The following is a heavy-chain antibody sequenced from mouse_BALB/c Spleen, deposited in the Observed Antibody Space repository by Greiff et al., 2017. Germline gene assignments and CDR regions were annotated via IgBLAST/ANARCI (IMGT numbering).Heavy chain of an antibody. Sequence: QVQLKESGPGLVAPSQSLSITCTVSGFSLTGYGVHWVRQPPGKGLEWLGVIWAGGSTNYNSALMSRLSISKDNSKSQVFLKMNSLQTDDTAMYYCARSNYYGSSSYYYAMDYWGQGTSVTVSS. V-gene: IGHV2-9*02. CDR3: ARSNYYGSSSYYYAMDY. CDR1: GFSLTGYG. J-gene: IGHJ4*01. CDR2: IWAGGST. D-gene: IGHD1-1*01.